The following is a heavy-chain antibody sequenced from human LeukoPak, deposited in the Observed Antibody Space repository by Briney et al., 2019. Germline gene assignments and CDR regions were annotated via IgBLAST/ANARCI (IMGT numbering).Heavy chain of an antibody. J-gene: IGHJ6*03. CDR2: INPNTGGT. CDR1: GYTFTSYG. V-gene: IGHV1-18*01. D-gene: IGHD2-2*01. Sequence: GASVKVSCKASGYTFTSYGISWVRQAPGQGLEWMGWINPNTGGTNYAQKFQGRVTMTTDTSTNTAYMELRSLRSDDTAVYYCARLYHLPYFYYYYMDVWGTGTTVTISS. CDR3: ARLYHLPYFYYYYMDV.